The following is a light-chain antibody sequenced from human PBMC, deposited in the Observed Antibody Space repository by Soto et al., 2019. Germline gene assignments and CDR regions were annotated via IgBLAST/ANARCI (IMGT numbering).Light chain of an antibody. CDR1: SSNIGNDY. J-gene: IGLJ1*01. CDR2: ENY. V-gene: IGLV1-51*01. CDR3: GPGDTSLRXFYV. Sequence: QSFLTQPPSVSAAPVQNVTISCSGTSSNIGNDYVSWYQQLPVTAPRILIYENYKLHSWITDRFSGFKSGTSATLGITGLHTADEADYYCGPGDTSLRXFYVVGRGTKVXV.